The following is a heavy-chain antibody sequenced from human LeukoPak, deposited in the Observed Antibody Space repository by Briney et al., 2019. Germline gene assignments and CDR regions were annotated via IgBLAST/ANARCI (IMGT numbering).Heavy chain of an antibody. CDR2: ISSSGSTI. J-gene: IGHJ6*04. V-gene: IGHV3-48*03. Sequence: PGGSLRLSCAASGFTFSSYEMNWVRLAPGKGLEWVSYISSSGSTIYCADSVKGRFTISRDNAKNSLYLQMNSLRAEDTAVYYCAELGITMIGGVWGKGTTVTISS. CDR1: GFTFSSYE. CDR3: AELGITMIGGV. D-gene: IGHD3-10*02.